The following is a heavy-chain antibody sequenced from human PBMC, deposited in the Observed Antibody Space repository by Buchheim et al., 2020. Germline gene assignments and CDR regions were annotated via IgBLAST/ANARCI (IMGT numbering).Heavy chain of an antibody. CDR3: ARAPTGGYWATGRGYFDY. Sequence: QLLLQESGPGLVKPSETLSLTCTVSSGSISSNYWNWIRQPPGKELEWIGFISSGGSTNYNPPLKSRVPMSVDTSKKEFSLQLRSVTTADTAVYYCARAPTGGYWATGRGYFDYWGPGT. V-gene: IGHV4-59*01. J-gene: IGHJ4*02. CDR2: ISSGGST. CDR1: SGSISSNY. D-gene: IGHD1-26*01.